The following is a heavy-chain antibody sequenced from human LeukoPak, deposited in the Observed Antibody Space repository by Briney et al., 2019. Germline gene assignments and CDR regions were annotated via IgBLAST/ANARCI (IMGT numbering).Heavy chain of an antibody. CDR1: GFTFSSYA. V-gene: IGHV3-23*01. CDR3: AKEPPSTVTTIYYFDY. CDR2: ISGSGGST. J-gene: IGHJ4*02. Sequence: GGSLRLFCAASGFTFSSYAMSWVRQAPGKGLERVSAISGSGGSTYYADSVKGRFTISRDNSKNTLYLQMNSLRAEDTAVYYCAKEPPSTVTTIYYFDYWGQGTLVTVSS. D-gene: IGHD4-17*01.